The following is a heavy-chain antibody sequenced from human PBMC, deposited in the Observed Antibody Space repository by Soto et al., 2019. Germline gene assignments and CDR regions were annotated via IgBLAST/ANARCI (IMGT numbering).Heavy chain of an antibody. V-gene: IGHV1-2*02. CDR2: INPNSGGT. Sequence: ASVKVSCKASGYTFTGYYMHWVRQAPGQGLEWMGWINPNSGGTNYAQKFQGRVTMTTDTSTSTAYMELRSLRSDDTAVYYCAREYYDILTGYPSFDYWGQGTLVTVSS. J-gene: IGHJ4*02. CDR3: AREYYDILTGYPSFDY. D-gene: IGHD3-9*01. CDR1: GYTFTGYY.